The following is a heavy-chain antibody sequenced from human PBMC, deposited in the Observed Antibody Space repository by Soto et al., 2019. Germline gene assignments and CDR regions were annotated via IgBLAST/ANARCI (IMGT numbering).Heavy chain of an antibody. D-gene: IGHD4-17*01. CDR2: ISGSSSYI. CDR1: GFTFSSYS. CDR3: SRIDGDYVPYPFDY. J-gene: IGHJ4*02. Sequence: GSLRLSCAASGFTFSSYSMNWVRQAPGKGLEWVSSISGSSSYIYYADSVKGRFTISRDNAKNSLYLQMNSLRAEDTAVYYCSRIDGDYVPYPFDYWGPGTLVTVSS. V-gene: IGHV3-21*01.